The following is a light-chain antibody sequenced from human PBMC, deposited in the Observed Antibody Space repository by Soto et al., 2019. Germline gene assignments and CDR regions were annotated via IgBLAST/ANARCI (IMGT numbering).Light chain of an antibody. CDR2: GAS. V-gene: IGKV3-20*01. J-gene: IGKJ2*02. CDR3: QQYGSSPRWT. CDR1: RSVTRNF. Sequence: NELTQSPGTLSLSPGERATLSCMARRSVTRNFVAWYQHKPGQAPRLLVSGASTRAIDIPERFSGSGSGTDFSLTINRLEPEDFAVYFCQQYGSSPRWTFGQGTKVEIK.